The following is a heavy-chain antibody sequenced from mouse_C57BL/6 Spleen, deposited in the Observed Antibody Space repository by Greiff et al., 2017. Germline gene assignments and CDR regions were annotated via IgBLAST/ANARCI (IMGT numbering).Heavy chain of an antibody. CDR1: GYSITSGYY. J-gene: IGHJ4*01. CDR2: ISYDGSN. Sequence: EVKLQESGPGLVKPSQSLSLTCSVTGYSITSGYYWNWIRQFPGNKLEWMGYISYDGSNNYNPSLKNRISITRDTSKNQFFLKLNSVTTEDTATYYCAALPYYAMDYWGQGTSVTVSS. V-gene: IGHV3-6*01. CDR3: AALPYYAMDY.